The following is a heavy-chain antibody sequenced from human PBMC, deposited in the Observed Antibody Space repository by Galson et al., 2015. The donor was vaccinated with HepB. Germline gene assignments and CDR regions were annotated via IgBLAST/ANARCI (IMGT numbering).Heavy chain of an antibody. J-gene: IGHJ4*02. D-gene: IGHD6-13*01. CDR3: ASLGDFSGYSSS. V-gene: IGHV3-73*01. Sequence: SLRLSCAASAFTFSGSTMHWVRQASGKGPEWVGRIRSKASTYATTNVASLKGRFIIARDDSKNTAYLHMFGLGIEDTAVYYCASLGDFSGYSSSWGQGTLVTVSS. CDR1: AFTFSGST. CDR2: IRSKASTYAT.